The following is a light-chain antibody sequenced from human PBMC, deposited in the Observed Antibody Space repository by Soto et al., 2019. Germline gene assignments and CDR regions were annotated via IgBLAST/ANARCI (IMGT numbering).Light chain of an antibody. J-gene: IGLJ3*02. CDR1: SSNIGSNP. CDR3: ATWDDSLNGLV. Sequence: HSVLTQPPSTSGTPGQRVTISCSGSSSNIGSNPVNWYQQLPGTAPKLLFFSNNQRPSGVPDRFSGSKSGTSASLAISGLQSEDEADYYCATWDDSLNGLVFGEGTKLTVL. CDR2: SNN. V-gene: IGLV1-44*01.